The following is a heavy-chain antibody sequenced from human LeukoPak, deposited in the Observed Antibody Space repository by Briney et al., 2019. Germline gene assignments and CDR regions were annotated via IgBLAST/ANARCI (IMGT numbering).Heavy chain of an antibody. V-gene: IGHV3-33*01. D-gene: IGHD4-17*01. Sequence: GGSLRLSCAASGFTFSSYGMHWVRQAPGKGLEWVAVIWYDGSNKYYADSAKGRFTIPRDNSKNTLYLQMNSLRAEDTAIYYCARDDDYGDYYLDYWGQETLVTVSS. CDR1: GFTFSSYG. J-gene: IGHJ4*02. CDR2: IWYDGSNK. CDR3: ARDDDYGDYYLDY.